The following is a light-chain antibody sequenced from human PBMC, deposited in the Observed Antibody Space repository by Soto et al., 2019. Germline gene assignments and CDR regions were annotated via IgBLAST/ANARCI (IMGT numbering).Light chain of an antibody. CDR1: SSDVGGYNY. J-gene: IGLJ1*01. CDR2: EVS. Sequence: QSALTQPASVSGSPGQSITISCTGTSSDVGGYNYVSWYQHHPGEAPKLMIYEVSNRPSGLSNRFSGSKSGNTASLTISGLQAEDEADYYCSSFTSSSTYVFGTGTKLTVL. CDR3: SSFTSSSTYV. V-gene: IGLV2-14*01.